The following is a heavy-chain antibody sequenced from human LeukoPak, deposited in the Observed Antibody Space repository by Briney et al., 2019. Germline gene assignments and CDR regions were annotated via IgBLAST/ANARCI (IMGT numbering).Heavy chain of an antibody. CDR3: ARGGIAARTV. Sequence: GGSLRLSCAASGFSFSSYNMNWVRQAPGKGLEWVSSITTSSTYTFYADSVKGRFTISRDNVKNSLYLQMNSLRAEDTAVYYCARGGIAARTVWGKGTTVTVSS. V-gene: IGHV3-21*01. D-gene: IGHD6-6*01. J-gene: IGHJ6*04. CDR1: GFSFSSYN. CDR2: ITTSSTYT.